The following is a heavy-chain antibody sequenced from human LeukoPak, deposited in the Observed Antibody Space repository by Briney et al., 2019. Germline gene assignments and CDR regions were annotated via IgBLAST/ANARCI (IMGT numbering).Heavy chain of an antibody. CDR3: AKRGYYYDSGGYYYFDY. J-gene: IGHJ4*02. V-gene: IGHV3-23*01. D-gene: IGHD3-22*01. CDR2: ISGSGGDT. CDR1: GFSFSSHV. Sequence: GGSLRLSCAASGFSFSSHVMHWVRQAPGKGLEWVSGISGSGGDTYYADSVKGRFTISRDNSKNTLNLQFNSLRADDTAVYYCAKRGYYYDSGGYYYFDYWGQGTLVTVSS.